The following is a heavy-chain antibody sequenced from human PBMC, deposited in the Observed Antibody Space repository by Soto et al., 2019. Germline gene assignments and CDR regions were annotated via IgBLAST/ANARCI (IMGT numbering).Heavy chain of an antibody. CDR2: IDPSDSYT. D-gene: IGHD2-2*01. V-gene: IGHV5-10-1*01. J-gene: IGHJ6*02. CDR1: GYSFTSYW. Sequence: GESLKISCKGSGYSFTSYWISWVRQMPGKGLEWMGRIDPSDSYTNYSPSFQGHVTITADKSISTAYLQWSSLKASDTAMYYCARRAVVPATVGYYYGMDVWGQGTTVTVSS. CDR3: ARRAVVPATVGYYYGMDV.